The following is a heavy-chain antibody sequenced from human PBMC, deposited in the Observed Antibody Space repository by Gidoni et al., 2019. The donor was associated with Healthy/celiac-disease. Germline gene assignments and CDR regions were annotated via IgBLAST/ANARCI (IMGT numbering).Heavy chain of an antibody. Sequence: QLQLQESGPGLVKPSQTLSLTCTVSGGSISSGSYSWSWIRQPAGKGLEWIGRIYTSGSTNYNPSLKSRVTISVDTSKNQFSLKLSSVTAADTAVYYCARVSPLHLDAFDIWGQGTMVTVSS. D-gene: IGHD4-4*01. CDR3: ARVSPLHLDAFDI. CDR1: GGSISSGSYS. J-gene: IGHJ3*02. V-gene: IGHV4-61*02. CDR2: IYTSGST.